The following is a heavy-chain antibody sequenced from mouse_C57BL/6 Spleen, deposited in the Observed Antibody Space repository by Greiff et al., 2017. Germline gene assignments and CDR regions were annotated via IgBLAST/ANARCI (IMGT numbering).Heavy chain of an antibody. CDR1: GYTFTDYN. CDR2: INPTNGGT. J-gene: IGHJ4*01. Sequence: VQLQQPGPELVKPGASVKMSCKASGYTFTDYNMNWVKQSHGQSLAWIGYINPTNGGTSYNQKFKGKATLTVHKSSSTAYMELRSLTSEDAAVFYCARPYYAMDYWGQGTSVTVSS. V-gene: IGHV1-22*01. CDR3: ARPYYAMDY.